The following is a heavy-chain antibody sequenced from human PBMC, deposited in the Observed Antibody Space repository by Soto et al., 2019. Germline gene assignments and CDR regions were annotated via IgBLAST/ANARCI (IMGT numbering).Heavy chain of an antibody. Sequence: QVQLQQWGAGLLKPSETLSLTCAVYGGSFSGYYWSWIRQPPGKGLEWIGEINHSGSNNYKPSLKSRVTRSVDTSKNQFSLKLSSVTAADTAVYYCARGKAARYCSSTGCHWRYYYYYMDVWGKGTTVTVSS. CDR3: ARGKAARYCSSTGCHWRYYYYYMDV. CDR1: GGSFSGYY. J-gene: IGHJ6*03. V-gene: IGHV4-34*01. CDR2: INHSGSN. D-gene: IGHD2-2*01.